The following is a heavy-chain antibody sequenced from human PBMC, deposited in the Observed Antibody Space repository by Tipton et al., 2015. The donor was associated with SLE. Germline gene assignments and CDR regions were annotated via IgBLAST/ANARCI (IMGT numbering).Heavy chain of an antibody. Sequence: SLRLSCEGSGFNFEDYAMHWVRQAPGKGLEWVSFITWNSGRTGYADSVKGRFTISRDNSKNTLYLQMGSLRGEDMAVYYCAREKRPNTDDAFDIWGQGTMVTVSS. CDR1: GFNFEDYA. V-gene: IGHV3-9*03. CDR2: ITWNSGRT. CDR3: AREKRPNTDDAFDI. D-gene: IGHD2-8*01. J-gene: IGHJ3*02.